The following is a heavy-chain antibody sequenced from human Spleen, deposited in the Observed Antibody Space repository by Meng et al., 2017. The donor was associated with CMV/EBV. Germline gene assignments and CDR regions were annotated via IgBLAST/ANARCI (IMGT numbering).Heavy chain of an antibody. CDR3: ARDQDSSSFNWLDP. CDR1: GGTVNSYA. V-gene: IGHV1-69*05. D-gene: IGHD6-6*01. CDR2: IVPLFGTA. J-gene: IGHJ5*02. Sequence: ACGGTVNSYAINWVRPAPGQGLEWMGGIVPLFGTANYTQKFQGRVTITRDESTSTVYMELSSLRSADTAVYYCARDQDSSSFNWLDPWGQGTLVTVSS.